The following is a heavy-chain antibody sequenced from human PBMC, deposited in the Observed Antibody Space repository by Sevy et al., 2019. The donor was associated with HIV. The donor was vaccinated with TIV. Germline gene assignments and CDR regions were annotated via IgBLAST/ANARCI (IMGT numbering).Heavy chain of an antibody. V-gene: IGHV3-23*01. CDR3: AGARYDSSGSFDAFDI. CDR1: GFTFYNYA. CDR2: IFRSGETT. D-gene: IGHD3-22*01. J-gene: IGHJ3*02. Sequence: GGSLRLSCEASGFTFYNYAMNWVRQAPGKGLEWVSTIFRSGETTYYADSVKARFTISRDNSKNTLYLQMNSLRTEDTALYYCAGARYDSSGSFDAFDIWGQGTMVTVSS.